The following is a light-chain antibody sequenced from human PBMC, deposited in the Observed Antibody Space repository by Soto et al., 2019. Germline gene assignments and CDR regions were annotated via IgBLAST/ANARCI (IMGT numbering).Light chain of an antibody. CDR3: SSYAGSNNLV. V-gene: IGLV2-8*01. CDR2: DVS. CDR1: SSEVGGYNY. Sequence: QSVLTQPPSASGSPGQSVTISCTGTSSEVGGYNYVSWYQQHPGKAPKLMIYDVSKRPSGVPDRFSGSKSGNTASLTVSGLQAEDEADYYCSSYAGSNNLVFGGGTKLTVL. J-gene: IGLJ2*01.